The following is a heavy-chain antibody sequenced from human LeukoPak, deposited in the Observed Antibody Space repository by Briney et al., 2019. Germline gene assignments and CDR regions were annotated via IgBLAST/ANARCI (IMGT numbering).Heavy chain of an antibody. D-gene: IGHD5-18*01. V-gene: IGHV3-43*02. J-gene: IGHJ4*02. CDR2: ISGDGGST. Sequence: PGGSLRLSCGASGFTFGDYDMHWVRQAPGKGLEWVSLISGDGGSTYYADSVKGRFTISRDNSKNSLYLQMNSLRTEDTALYYCAKGGRGYSYNDYWGQGTLVTVSS. CDR3: AKGGRGYSYNDY. CDR1: GFTFGDYD.